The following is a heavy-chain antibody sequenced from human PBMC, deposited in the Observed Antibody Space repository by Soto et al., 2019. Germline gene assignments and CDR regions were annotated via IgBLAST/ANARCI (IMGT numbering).Heavy chain of an antibody. V-gene: IGHV3-30-3*01. D-gene: IGHD6-19*01. Sequence: GGSLRLSCAASGFTFSSYAMHWVRQAPGKGLEWVAVISYDGSNKYYADSVKGRFTISRDNSKNTLYLQMNSLRAEDTAVYYCARDKRSGEGPYSSGWPYYYYYGMDVWGQGTTVTAP. CDR2: ISYDGSNK. CDR1: GFTFSSYA. CDR3: ARDKRSGEGPYSSGWPYYYYYGMDV. J-gene: IGHJ6*02.